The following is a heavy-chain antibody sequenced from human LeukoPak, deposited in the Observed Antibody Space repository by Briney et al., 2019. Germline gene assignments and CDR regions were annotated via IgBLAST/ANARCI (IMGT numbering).Heavy chain of an antibody. D-gene: IGHD1-1*01. CDR3: ARVCTTSTGVYFDY. CDR1: GYTFTSYG. CDR2: IIPIFGTA. V-gene: IGHV1-69*13. J-gene: IGHJ4*02. Sequence: SVKVSCKASGYTFTSYGISWVRQAPGQGLEWMGGIIPIFGTANYAQKFQGRVTITADESTSTAYMELSSLRSEDTAVYYCARVCTTSTGVYFDYWGQGTLVTVSS.